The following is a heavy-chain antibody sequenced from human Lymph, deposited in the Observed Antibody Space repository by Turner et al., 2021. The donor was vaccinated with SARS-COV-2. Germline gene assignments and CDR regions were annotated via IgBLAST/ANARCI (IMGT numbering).Heavy chain of an antibody. CDR3: ARVVVLRRAYFDY. Sequence: QVQLQESGPGLVKPSQTLSLPCTVSGGSISSGDYYWSWLRQPPGKGLEWIGYIDYSGSTYYNPSLKSRVTISVDTSKNQFSLKLSSVTAADTAVYYCARVVVLRRAYFDYWGQGTLVTVSS. CDR1: GGSISSGDYY. D-gene: IGHD2-8*01. J-gene: IGHJ4*02. CDR2: IDYSGST. V-gene: IGHV4-30-4*01.